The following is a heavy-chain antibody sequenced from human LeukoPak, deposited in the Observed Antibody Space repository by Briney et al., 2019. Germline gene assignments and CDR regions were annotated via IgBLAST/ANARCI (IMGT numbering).Heavy chain of an antibody. CDR3: ARAQFEYSTSLPDY. J-gene: IGHJ4*02. Sequence: GSSVKVSCKASGGTFSSYAISWVRQAPGQGLEWMGRINPDSGGANYAQTFQDRVTLTRDTSISTAYMELSSLRSDDTAIYYCARAQFEYSTSLPDYWGQGTLVTVPS. CDR1: GGTFSSYA. D-gene: IGHD2/OR15-2a*01. CDR2: INPDSGGA. V-gene: IGHV1-2*06.